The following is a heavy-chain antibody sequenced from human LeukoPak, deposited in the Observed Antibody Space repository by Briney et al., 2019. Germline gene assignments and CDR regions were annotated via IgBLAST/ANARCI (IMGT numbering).Heavy chain of an antibody. V-gene: IGHV3-11*01. D-gene: IGHD3-22*01. Sequence: GGSLRLSCAASGFTFSDYYMSCIRQDPGKGLEWVSYISSSGSTIYYADSVKGRFTISRDNAKNSLYLQMNSLRAEDTAVYYCARSGLSNYDGFDYWGQGTLVTVSS. CDR1: GFTFSDYY. J-gene: IGHJ4*02. CDR2: ISSSGSTI. CDR3: ARSGLSNYDGFDY.